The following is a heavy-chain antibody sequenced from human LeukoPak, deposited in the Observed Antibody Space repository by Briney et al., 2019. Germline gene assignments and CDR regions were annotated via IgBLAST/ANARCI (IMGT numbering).Heavy chain of an antibody. V-gene: IGHV3-23*01. J-gene: IGHJ4*02. CDR3: AKGRGYYYDTSGYCLDY. CDR2: ISGSGGST. D-gene: IGHD3-22*01. CDR1: GFTFNNYA. Sequence: PGGSLRLSCAASGFTFNNYAMSWVRQAPGKGLEWVSAISGSGGSTYYADSVKGRFTISRDNSKDTLSLQMNSLRAEDTALYYCAKGRGYYYDTSGYCLDYWGQGTLVTVSS.